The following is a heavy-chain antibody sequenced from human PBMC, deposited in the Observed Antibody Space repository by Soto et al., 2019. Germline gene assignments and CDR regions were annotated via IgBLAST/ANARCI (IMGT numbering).Heavy chain of an antibody. V-gene: IGHV5-51*01. CDR3: ARPNYYGSGSYYKEDDYYYYGMDV. CDR1: GYSFTSYW. CDR2: IYPGDSDT. D-gene: IGHD3-10*01. J-gene: IGHJ6*02. Sequence: PGESLKISCQGSGYSFTSYWIGWVRQMPGKGLEWMGIIYPGDSDTRYSPSFQGQVTISADKSISTAYLQWSSLKASDTAMYYCARPNYYGSGSYYKEDDYYYYGMDVWGQGTTVTVSS.